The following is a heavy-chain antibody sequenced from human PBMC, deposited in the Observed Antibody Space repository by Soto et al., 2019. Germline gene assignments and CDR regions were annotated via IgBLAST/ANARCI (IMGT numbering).Heavy chain of an antibody. J-gene: IGHJ4*02. CDR3: ARDISGGYSSSPAYYFDY. Sequence: QVQLVQAGAEVKKPGASVKVSCKASGYTFTGYYMHWVRQAPGQGLEWMGWINPNSGGTNYAQKFQGWVTMTRDTSSSTAYMELNRLRSDDTAVYYCARDISGGYSSSPAYYFDYWGQGTLFTVSS. D-gene: IGHD6-6*01. CDR2: INPNSGGT. V-gene: IGHV1-2*04. CDR1: GYTFTGYY.